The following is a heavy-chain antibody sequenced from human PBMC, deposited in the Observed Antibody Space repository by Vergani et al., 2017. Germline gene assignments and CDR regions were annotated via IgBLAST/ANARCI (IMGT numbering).Heavy chain of an antibody. Sequence: QVQLVESGGGVVQPGRSLRLSCAASGFTFNQYGMHWVRQAPGKGLEWVAVTWYDGNNKHYADSVKGRFTSSRDNSKSTMYLQMNSLRDEDTGVYYCARDLRLLYNRFDPWGQGTLVSVSS. CDR2: TWYDGNNK. D-gene: IGHD1-14*01. CDR1: GFTFNQYG. V-gene: IGHV3-33*01. J-gene: IGHJ5*02. CDR3: ARDLRLLYNRFDP.